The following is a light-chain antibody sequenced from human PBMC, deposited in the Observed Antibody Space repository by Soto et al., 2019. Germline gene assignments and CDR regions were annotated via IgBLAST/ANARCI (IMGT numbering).Light chain of an antibody. J-gene: IGKJ1*01. CDR1: QSISRQ. V-gene: IGKV1-5*03. CDR3: LQYQSYWT. Sequence: DIQMTQSPSTLSASVGDRVSITCRASQSISRQLDWYQQKPGKAPNLLIYQASNLKTGVPSRFTGSGSGTEFTLTISSLQPDDLATYYCLQYQSYWTFGQGTKVEVK. CDR2: QAS.